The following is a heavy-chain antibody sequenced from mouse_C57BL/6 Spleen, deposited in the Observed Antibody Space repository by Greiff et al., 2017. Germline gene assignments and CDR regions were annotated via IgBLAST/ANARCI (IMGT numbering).Heavy chain of an antibody. CDR1: GYTFTSYW. D-gene: IGHD2-4*01. V-gene: IGHV1-59*01. CDR3: ARGTMITTYFDV. Sequence: QVQLQQPGAELVRPGTSVKLSCKASGYTFTSYWMHWVKQRPGQGLEWIGVIDPSDSYTNYNQKFKGKATLTVDTSSSTAYMQLSSLTSEDSAVYYCARGTMITTYFDVRGTGTTVTVSS. J-gene: IGHJ1*03. CDR2: IDPSDSYT.